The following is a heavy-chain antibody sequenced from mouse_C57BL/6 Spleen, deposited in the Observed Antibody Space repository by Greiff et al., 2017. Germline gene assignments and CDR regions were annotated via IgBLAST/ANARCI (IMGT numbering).Heavy chain of an antibody. CDR2: IYPGSGNT. CDR1: GYPFTDYY. CDR3: ARGGWDRYFDV. Sequence: VKVVESGAELVRPGASVKLSCKASGYPFTDYYINWVKQRPGQGLEWIARIYPGSGNTYYNEKFKGKATLTAEKSSSTAYMQLSSLTSEDSAVYFCARGGWDRYFDVWGTGTTVTVSS. D-gene: IGHD4-1*01. V-gene: IGHV1-76*01. J-gene: IGHJ1*03.